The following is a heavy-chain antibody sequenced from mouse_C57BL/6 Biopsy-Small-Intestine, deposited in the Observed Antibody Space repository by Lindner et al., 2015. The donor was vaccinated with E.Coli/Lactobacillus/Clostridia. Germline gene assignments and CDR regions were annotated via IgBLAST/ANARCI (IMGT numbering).Heavy chain of an antibody. CDR2: IIPIFGTA. J-gene: IGHJ2*01. Sequence: VKVSCKASGGTFISYGYSWVRQAPGQGLEWVGGIIPIFGTADYAQKFRGRVTITADESTSTAYMEMSSLRSEDTAVYYCARDPIATAGNYFDYWGQGTLVTVSS. V-gene: IGHV1-81*01. CDR3: ARDPIATAGNYFDY. CDR1: GGTFISYG. D-gene: IGHD2-5*01.